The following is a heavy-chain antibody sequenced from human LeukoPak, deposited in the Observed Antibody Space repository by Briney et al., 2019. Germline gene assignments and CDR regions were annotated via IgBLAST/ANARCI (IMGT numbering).Heavy chain of an antibody. D-gene: IGHD4-17*01. V-gene: IGHV4-61*02. CDR1: GGSISSGSYY. J-gene: IGHJ4*02. CDR3: ARDMDYGDYKIQFFDY. Sequence: PSETLSLTCTVSGGSISSGSYYWSWIRQPAGKGLEWIGRIYTSGSTNYNPSLKSRVTISVDTSKNQFSLKLSSVTAADTAVYYCARDMDYGDYKIQFFDYWGQGTLVTVSS. CDR2: IYTSGST.